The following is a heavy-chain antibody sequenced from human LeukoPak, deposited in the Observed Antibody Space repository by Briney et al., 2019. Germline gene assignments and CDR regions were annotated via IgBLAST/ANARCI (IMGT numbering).Heavy chain of an antibody. Sequence: GGSLRLSCAASGFIFSTYTMNWVRQAPGKGLEWVSSISPSSFSIYYADSVKGRFTISRDNAKNSLYLQMNSLRAEDTAIYYCARDSRGGSGWYGCFDLWGRGTLVTVSS. D-gene: IGHD6-19*01. V-gene: IGHV3-21*01. CDR3: ARDSRGGSGWYGCFDL. J-gene: IGHJ2*01. CDR2: ISPSSFSI. CDR1: GFIFSTYT.